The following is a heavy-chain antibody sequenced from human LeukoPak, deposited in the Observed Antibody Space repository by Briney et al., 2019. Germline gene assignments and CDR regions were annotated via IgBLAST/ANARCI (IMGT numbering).Heavy chain of an antibody. V-gene: IGHV3-7*01. CDR3: ARDGQSTYYYDSSSSDY. D-gene: IGHD3-22*01. CDR2: IKQDGSEK. Sequence: LGGSLRLSCAASGFTFSSYWMSWVRQAPGKGLEWVANIKQDGSEKYYVDSVKGRFTISRDNAKNSLYLQMNSLRAEDTAVYYCARDGQSTYYYDSSSSDYWGQGTLVPSPQ. J-gene: IGHJ4*02. CDR1: GFTFSSYW.